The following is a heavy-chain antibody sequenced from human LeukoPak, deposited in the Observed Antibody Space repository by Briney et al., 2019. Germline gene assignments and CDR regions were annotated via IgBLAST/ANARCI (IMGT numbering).Heavy chain of an antibody. CDR3: AREGYSSSWYPYYFDY. V-gene: IGHV3-48*04. CDR1: GFTFRDFG. Sequence: GGSLRLSCTASGFTFRDFGMNWVSQAPGKGLEWISYISRSSSTVYYADSVKGRFTISRDIAKNSLFLQMNSLRAEDTAVYYCAREGYSSSWYPYYFDYWGQGTLVTVSS. D-gene: IGHD6-13*01. J-gene: IGHJ4*02. CDR2: ISRSSSTV.